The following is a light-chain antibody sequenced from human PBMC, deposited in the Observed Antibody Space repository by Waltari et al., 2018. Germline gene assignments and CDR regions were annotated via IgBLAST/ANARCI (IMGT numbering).Light chain of an antibody. J-gene: IGLJ3*02. CDR1: SSDVGPCRY. Sequence: QSALTQPRSVSGSPGQSVTISCTGTSSDVGPCRYFPWYQHHPGKAPKVMFFDVSRRPSGVPDRFSGSTSGTTASLTISGLQAEDEADYYCCSYAGDAVYMFGGGTKVTVL. V-gene: IGLV2-11*01. CDR2: DVS. CDR3: CSYAGDAVYM.